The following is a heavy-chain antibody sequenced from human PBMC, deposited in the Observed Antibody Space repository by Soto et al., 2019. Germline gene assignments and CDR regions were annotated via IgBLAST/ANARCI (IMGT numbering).Heavy chain of an antibody. V-gene: IGHV4-31*02. D-gene: IGHD6-6*01. J-gene: IGHJ6*02. CDR2: NYYSGIT. CDR3: ARGSSIAGLYYGMDV. Sequence: WIWIRQHPGKGLEWIGYNYYSGITYYNPSLKSRVTISLDTSKNQFFLKLSSVTAADTAVYYCARGSSIAGLYYGMDVWGQGTTVTVSS.